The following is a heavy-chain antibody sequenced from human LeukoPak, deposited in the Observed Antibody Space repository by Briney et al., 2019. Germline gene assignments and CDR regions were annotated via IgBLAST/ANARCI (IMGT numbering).Heavy chain of an antibody. CDR3: AREGRQLLWFGELNWFDP. CDR1: GYTFTSYD. CDR2: MNPNSGNT. V-gene: IGHV1-8*01. Sequence: GASVKVSCKASGYTFTSYDIHWVRQATGQGLEWMGWMNPNSGNTGYAQKFQGRVTMTRNTSISTAYMELSSLRSEDTAVYYCAREGRQLLWFGELNWFDPWGQGTLVTVSS. D-gene: IGHD3-10*01. J-gene: IGHJ5*02.